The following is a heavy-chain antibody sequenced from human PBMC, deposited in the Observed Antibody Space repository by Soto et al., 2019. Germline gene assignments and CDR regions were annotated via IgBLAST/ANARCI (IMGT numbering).Heavy chain of an antibody. CDR2: ISAYNGNT. CDR1: GYTFTSYG. CDR3: ARGMMHMVRTPPLEFDP. J-gene: IGHJ5*02. D-gene: IGHD3-10*01. V-gene: IGHV1-18*01. Sequence: ASVKVSCKAAGYTFTSYGISWVLQAPGQGLEWMGWISAYNGNTNYAQKLQGRVTMTTDTSTSTAYMELRSLRSDDTAVYYCARGMMHMVRTPPLEFDPWAQGTLVTVSS.